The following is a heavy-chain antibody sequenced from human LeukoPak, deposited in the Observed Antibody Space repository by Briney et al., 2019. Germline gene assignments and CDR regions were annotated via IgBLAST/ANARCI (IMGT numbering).Heavy chain of an antibody. Sequence: GGCLRLSCAASGFTFSSYSMHWVRQAPCKGLGWVAVISYDGSNKYYADSVKGRFTISRDNSKNTLYLQMNSLRAEDTAVYYCAKAPRYYYDSSGYYSSGDYWGQGTLVTVSS. CDR3: AKAPRYYYDSSGYYSSGDY. CDR1: GFTFSSYS. CDR2: ISYDGSNK. D-gene: IGHD3-22*01. J-gene: IGHJ4*02. V-gene: IGHV3-30-3*01.